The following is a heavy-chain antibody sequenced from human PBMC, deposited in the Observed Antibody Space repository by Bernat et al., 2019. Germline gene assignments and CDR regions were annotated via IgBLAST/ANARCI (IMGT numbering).Heavy chain of an antibody. V-gene: IGHV3-33*01. CDR3: ARDRRAHYDYGWGSYRPSGMDV. J-gene: IGHJ6*02. CDR1: GFTFSSYG. D-gene: IGHD3-16*02. Sequence: QVQLVESGGGVVQPGRSLRLSCAASGFTFSSYGMHWVRQAPGKGLEWVAVIWYDGSNKYYADSVKGRFTISRDNSKNTLYLQMNSLRAEDTAVYYCARDRRAHYDYGWGSYRPSGMDVWGQGTTVTVSS. CDR2: IWYDGSNK.